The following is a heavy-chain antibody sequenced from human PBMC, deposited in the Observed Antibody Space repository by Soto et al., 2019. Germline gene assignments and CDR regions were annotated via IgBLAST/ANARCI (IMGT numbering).Heavy chain of an antibody. CDR2: IIPIFGTA. J-gene: IGHJ4*02. CDR1: GGTFSSYA. D-gene: IGHD2-2*01. V-gene: IGHV1-69*01. CDR3: ARVGIPDIGSCSSTSCYGLDY. Sequence: QVQLVQSGAEVKKPGSSVKVSCKASGGTFSSYAISWVRQAPGQGLEWMGGIIPIFGTANYAQKFQGRVTINGDESTSTAYMELSSLRAEDTAVYYCARVGIPDIGSCSSTSCYGLDYWGQGTLVTVSS.